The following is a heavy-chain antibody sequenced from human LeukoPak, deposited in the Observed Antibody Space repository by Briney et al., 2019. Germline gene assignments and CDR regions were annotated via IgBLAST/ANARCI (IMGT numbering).Heavy chain of an antibody. CDR2: IYYSGST. CDR1: GGSISSGGYY. CDR3: ARSPNTLNLGGNSKYFDY. V-gene: IGHV4-31*03. Sequence: SETLSLTCTVSGGSISSGGYYWSWIRQHPGKGLEWIGYIYYSGSTYYNPSLKSRVTISVDTSKNQFSLKLSSVTAADTAVYYCARSPNTLNLGGNSKYFDYWGQGTLVTVYS. J-gene: IGHJ4*02. D-gene: IGHD4-23*01.